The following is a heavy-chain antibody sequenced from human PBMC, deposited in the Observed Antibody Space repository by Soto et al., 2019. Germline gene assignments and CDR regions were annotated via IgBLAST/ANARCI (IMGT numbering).Heavy chain of an antibody. CDR1: GFTFSAYA. CDR3: AKDATTVNGVWDPFDM. V-gene: IGHV3-23*01. J-gene: IGHJ3*02. D-gene: IGHD2-8*01. CDR2: VGGSDTDK. Sequence: GGSLRLSCAASGFTFSAYAMSWVRQAPGKGLQWVSGVGGSDTDKHYADSVRGRFTVSRDNSKNTLYLQMNSLGVDDTAVYYCAKDATTVNGVWDPFDMWGQGTEVTVSS.